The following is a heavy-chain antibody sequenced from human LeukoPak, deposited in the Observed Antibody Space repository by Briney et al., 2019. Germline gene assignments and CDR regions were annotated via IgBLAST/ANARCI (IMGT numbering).Heavy chain of an antibody. CDR2: ISYDGSNK. Sequence: GRSLRLSCAASGFTFSSYAMHWVRQAPGKGLEWVAVISYDGSNKYYADSVKGRFTISRDNSKNTLYLQMNSLRAEDTAVYYCAKVSPIYCSGGSCYSSYFDYWGQGTLVTVSS. CDR3: AKVSPIYCSGGSCYSSYFDY. J-gene: IGHJ4*02. CDR1: GFTFSSYA. D-gene: IGHD2-15*01. V-gene: IGHV3-30*04.